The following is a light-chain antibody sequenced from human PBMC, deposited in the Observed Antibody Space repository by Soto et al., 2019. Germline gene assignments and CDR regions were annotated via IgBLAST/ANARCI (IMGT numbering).Light chain of an antibody. CDR2: EVS. Sequence: QSALTQPASVSGSPGQSITISCTGTSSDVGGYNYVSWYQQLPGKAPKLMIFEVSNRPSGVSIRFSGSKSGNTASLTISGLQAEDEADYYCCSYTTSTTYVFGTGTKVT. J-gene: IGLJ1*01. V-gene: IGLV2-14*01. CDR1: SSDVGGYNY. CDR3: CSYTTSTTYV.